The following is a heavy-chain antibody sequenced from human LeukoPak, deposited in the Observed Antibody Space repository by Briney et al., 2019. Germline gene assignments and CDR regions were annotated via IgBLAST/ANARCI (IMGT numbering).Heavy chain of an antibody. CDR3: ARDDYGDLQYFEN. V-gene: IGHV1-2*02. CDR1: GYTFTKYF. CDR2: INPNDGGT. D-gene: IGHD4-17*01. Sequence: ASVKVSCKASGYTFTKYFLHWMRQAPGQGFEWMGWINPNDGGTRYAQRFQGRVTMTRDTSISTAYLEVSRLTSDDTAVYYCARDDYGDLQYFENWGQGTLVTVSS. J-gene: IGHJ4*02.